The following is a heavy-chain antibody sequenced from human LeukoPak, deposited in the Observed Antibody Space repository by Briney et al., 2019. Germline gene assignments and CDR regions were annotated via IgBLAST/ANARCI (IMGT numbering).Heavy chain of an antibody. CDR3: ARGYDYGGNSGGCDY. J-gene: IGHJ4*02. CDR1: GGSFSGYY. D-gene: IGHD4-23*01. Sequence: PSETLSLTCAVYGGSFSGYYWSWIRQPPGKGLEWIGEINHSGSTNYNPSLKSRVTISVDTSKNQFSLKLSSVTAADTAVYYCARGYDYGGNSGGCDYWGQGTLVTVSS. V-gene: IGHV4-34*01. CDR2: INHSGST.